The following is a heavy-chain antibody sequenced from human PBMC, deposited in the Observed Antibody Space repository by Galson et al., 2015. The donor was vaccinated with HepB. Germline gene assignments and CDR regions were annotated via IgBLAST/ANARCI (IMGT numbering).Heavy chain of an antibody. CDR3: ARENGYDFWSGSNDY. D-gene: IGHD3-3*01. CDR1: GDSVSSNSAA. V-gene: IGHV6-1*01. J-gene: IGHJ4*02. CDR2: TYYRSKWYN. Sequence: CAISGDSVSSNSAAWNWIRQSPSRGLEWLGRTYYRSKWYNDYAVSVKSRITINPDTSKNQFSLQLNSVTPEDTAVYYCARENGYDFWSGSNDYWGQGTLVTVSS.